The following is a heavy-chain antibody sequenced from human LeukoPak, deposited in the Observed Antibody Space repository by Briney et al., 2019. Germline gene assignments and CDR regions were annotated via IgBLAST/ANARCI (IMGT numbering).Heavy chain of an antibody. Sequence: ASVKVSCKASGYTFTSYAMHWVRQAPGQRLEWMGWINAGNGNTKYSQKFQGGVTITRDTSASTAYMELSSLRSEDTAVYYCARGRGSGSYSYDWFDPWGQGTLVTVSS. J-gene: IGHJ5*02. CDR2: INAGNGNT. V-gene: IGHV1-3*01. CDR1: GYTFTSYA. D-gene: IGHD3-10*01. CDR3: ARGRGSGSYSYDWFDP.